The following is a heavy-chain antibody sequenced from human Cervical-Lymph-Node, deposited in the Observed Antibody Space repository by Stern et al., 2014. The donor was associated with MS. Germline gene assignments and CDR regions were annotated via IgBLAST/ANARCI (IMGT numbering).Heavy chain of an antibody. D-gene: IGHD6-13*01. CDR3: LFAAAVHPTSDY. CDR1: GGTFSSYA. J-gene: IGHJ4*02. Sequence: QVQLVQSGAEVKKPGSSVKVSCKASGGTFSSYAISCVRQAPGQGLEWMGGIIPIFGNANYAQKIQGRVTITADESTSTAYMKLSSLRSEDTAVYYCLFAAAVHPTSDYWGQGTLVTVSS. CDR2: IIPIFGNA. V-gene: IGHV1-69*12.